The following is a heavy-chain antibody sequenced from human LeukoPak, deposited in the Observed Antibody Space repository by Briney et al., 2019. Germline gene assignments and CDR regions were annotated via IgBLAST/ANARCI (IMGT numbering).Heavy chain of an antibody. CDR1: GVTLSPYG. CDR3: AKEGTPQVSTWYDL. V-gene: IGHV3-30*18. CDR2: ISYEGGTQ. D-gene: IGHD3-10*01. Sequence: QPGMSLRLSCAASGVTLSPYGMHWVSQAPGKEVEWVVVISYEGGTQHYADSVKGRFIISRDNPRNTQYLQMNILRTEDTAVYYCAKEGTPQVSTWYDLWGQGTQVIVSS. J-gene: IGHJ5*02.